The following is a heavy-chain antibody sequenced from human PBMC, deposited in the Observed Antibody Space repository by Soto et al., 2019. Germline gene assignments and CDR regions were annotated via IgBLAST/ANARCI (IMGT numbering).Heavy chain of an antibody. CDR3: AKDGVSSGWYEPSYLDY. CDR1: GFTFSSYG. CDR2: ISYDGSNK. D-gene: IGHD6-19*01. Sequence: QVQLVESGGGVVQPGRSLRLSCAASGFTFSSYGMHWVRQAPGKGLEWVAVISYDGSNKYYADSVKGRFTISRDNSKNTLYLQMNSLRAEDTAVYYCAKDGVSSGWYEPSYLDYWGQGTLVTVSS. V-gene: IGHV3-30*18. J-gene: IGHJ4*02.